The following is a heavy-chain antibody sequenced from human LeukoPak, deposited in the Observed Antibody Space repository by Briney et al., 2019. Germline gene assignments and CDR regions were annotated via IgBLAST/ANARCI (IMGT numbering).Heavy chain of an antibody. D-gene: IGHD3-10*01. V-gene: IGHV3-30*04. Sequence: PGGSLRLSHEASGFTFRSFAMNWARHAPGRGLESVAHISYDGNIEYYADSVKGRFTITRHNSNNTVLLQMSSFRAEDTAVYYCARGGSILRGVRSWFDPWGQGTLVIVSS. CDR1: GFTFRSFA. CDR2: ISYDGNIE. CDR3: ARGGSILRGVRSWFDP. J-gene: IGHJ5*02.